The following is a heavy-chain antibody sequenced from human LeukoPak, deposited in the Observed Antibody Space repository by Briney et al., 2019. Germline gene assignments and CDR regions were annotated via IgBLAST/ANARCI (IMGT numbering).Heavy chain of an antibody. D-gene: IGHD3-10*01. CDR3: ARDRGWGFDP. CDR2: IYYSGST. CDR1: GGSISSGGYF. Sequence: SETLSLTCTVSGGSISSGGYFWNWIRQPPGKGLEWIGSIYYSGSTYYNPSLKSRVTISVDTSKNQFSLELSSVTAADAAVYHCARDRGWGFDPWGQGTLVTVSS. J-gene: IGHJ5*02. V-gene: IGHV4-39*07.